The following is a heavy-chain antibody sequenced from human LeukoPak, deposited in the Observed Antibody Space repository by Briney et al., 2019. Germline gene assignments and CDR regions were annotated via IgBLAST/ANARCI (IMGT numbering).Heavy chain of an antibody. Sequence: SQTLSLTCTVSGGSTNNGAYFWNWLRQRPGKGLEWIGYIYYTGTTYYNPSLKSRLTISLDTSKSQFSLRLNSPTAADTAVYYCARVGATATYKYYFDYWGQGTLVTVSS. CDR3: ARVGATATYKYYFDY. V-gene: IGHV4-31*03. J-gene: IGHJ4*02. CDR1: GGSTNNGAYF. D-gene: IGHD3-10*01. CDR2: IYYTGTT.